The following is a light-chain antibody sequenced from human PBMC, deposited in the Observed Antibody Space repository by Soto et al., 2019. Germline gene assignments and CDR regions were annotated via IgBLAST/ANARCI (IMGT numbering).Light chain of an antibody. V-gene: IGKV1-6*01. CDR1: QGIRSA. Sequence: AIQLTQSPSSLSASVGDRVTITCRASQGIRSALGWYQQKPGKVPKLLIYAASTLQSGVPSRFSGSGFGTDFTLTISSLQPADSATYYCQQYHDFQYTFGQGTKLEI. J-gene: IGKJ2*01. CDR2: AAS. CDR3: QQYHDFQYT.